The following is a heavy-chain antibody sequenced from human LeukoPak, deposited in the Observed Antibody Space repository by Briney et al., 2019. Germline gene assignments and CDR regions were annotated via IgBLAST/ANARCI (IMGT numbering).Heavy chain of an antibody. J-gene: IGHJ3*02. V-gene: IGHV1-18*01. D-gene: IGHD4-17*01. CDR2: ISAYNGNT. Sequence: GASVKVSCKASGYTFTSYGISWVRQAPGQGLEWMGWISAYNGNTNYAQKLQGRVTMTTDTSTSTAYMELRSLRSDDTAVYYCARGHYGDYVAPDAFDIWGQGTMVTVSS. CDR3: ARGHYGDYVAPDAFDI. CDR1: GYTFTSYG.